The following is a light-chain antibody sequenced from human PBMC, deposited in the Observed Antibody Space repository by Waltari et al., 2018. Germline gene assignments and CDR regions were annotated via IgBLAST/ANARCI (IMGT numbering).Light chain of an antibody. Sequence: DIQMTQSPSTLSASVGDTVTITCRASQSISHWLAWYQQKPGKAPKLLIYKTSILERWVPSRFSGVGSETEFVLTISSLQPDDLATYHCQQYHTFYSFGQGTKLEIK. CDR3: QQYHTFYS. V-gene: IGKV1-5*03. J-gene: IGKJ2*03. CDR2: KTS. CDR1: QSISHW.